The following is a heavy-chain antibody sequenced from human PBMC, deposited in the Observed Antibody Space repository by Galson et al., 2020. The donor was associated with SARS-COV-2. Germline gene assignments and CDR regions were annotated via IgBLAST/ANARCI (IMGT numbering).Heavy chain of an antibody. J-gene: IGHJ6*02. CDR3: AKDVKVVGAEDYYGMDV. V-gene: IGHV3-23*01. Sequence: GGSLRLSCAASGFTFGIYAMNWVRQAPGKGLECVSSISGTGGNTYYADSVKGRFTISRDNSKNTLYLQMNSLRAEDTAVYYCAKDVKVVGAEDYYGMDVWGRGTTVTVSS. CDR1: GFTFGIYA. D-gene: IGHD1-26*01. CDR2: ISGTGGNT.